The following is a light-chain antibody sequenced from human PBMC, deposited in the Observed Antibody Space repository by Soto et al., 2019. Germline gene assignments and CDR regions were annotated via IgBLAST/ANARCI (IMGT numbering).Light chain of an antibody. J-gene: IGLJ7*01. V-gene: IGLV2-23*02. CDR1: SSDIGGFDL. CDR3: ATWDDSLSGFVV. Sequence: QSALTQPDSLSGSPGQSITISCTGSSSDIGGFDLVSWYQQHPGKAPKLLLYEVNKRPSGVSNRFSGSKSGNTASLTISGLQADDEAYYYCATWDDSLSGFVVFGGGTQLTVL. CDR2: EVN.